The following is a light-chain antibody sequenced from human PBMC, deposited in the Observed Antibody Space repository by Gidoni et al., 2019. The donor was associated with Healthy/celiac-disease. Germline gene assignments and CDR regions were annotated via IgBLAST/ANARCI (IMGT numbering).Light chain of an antibody. CDR2: GAS. CDR3: QQYGSSPGIT. CDR1: QSVSSSY. V-gene: IGKV3-20*01. J-gene: IGKJ5*01. Sequence: IVLTHSPGTLSLCPGERATLSCRASQSVSSSYLAWYQQKPGQAPRLLIYGASSRATGIPDRFSGSGSGTDFTLTISRLEPEDFAVYYCQQYGSSPGITFGQGTRLEIK.